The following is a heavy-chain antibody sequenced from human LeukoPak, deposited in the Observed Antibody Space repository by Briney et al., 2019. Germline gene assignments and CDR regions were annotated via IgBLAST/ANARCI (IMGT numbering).Heavy chain of an antibody. CDR3: AKDQGRSTAGKDY. V-gene: IGHV3-23*01. CDR2: ISGSGGST. Sequence: GGSLRLSCAASGFTFSSYAMSWVRQAPGKGLEWVSAISGSGGSTYYADSVKGRFTISRDNSKDTLYLQMNSLRAEDTAVYYCAKDQGRSTAGKDYWGQGTLVTVSS. D-gene: IGHD3-10*01. J-gene: IGHJ4*02. CDR1: GFTFSSYA.